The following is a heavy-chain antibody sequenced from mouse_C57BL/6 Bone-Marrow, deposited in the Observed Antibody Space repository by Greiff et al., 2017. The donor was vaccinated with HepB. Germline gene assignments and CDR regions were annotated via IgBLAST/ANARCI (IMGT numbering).Heavy chain of an antibody. Sequence: QVQLKESGAELVRPGASVTLSCKASGYTFTDYEMHWVKQTPVHGLEWIGAIDPETGGTAYNQKFKGKAILTADKSSSTAYMELRSLTSEDSAVYYCTRSNYYGPDYWGQGTTLTVSS. J-gene: IGHJ2*01. CDR1: GYTFTDYE. D-gene: IGHD1-2*01. V-gene: IGHV1-15*01. CDR3: TRSNYYGPDY. CDR2: IDPETGGT.